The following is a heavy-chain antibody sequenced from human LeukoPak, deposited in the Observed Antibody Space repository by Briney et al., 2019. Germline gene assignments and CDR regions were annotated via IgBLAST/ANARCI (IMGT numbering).Heavy chain of an antibody. CDR3: ARGLGYYDSGAFDI. Sequence: GGSLRLSCAASGFTFRSYWMSWVRQAPGKGLEWVSYISSSSSTIYYADSVKGRFTISRDNAKNSLYLQMNSLRAEDTAVYYCARGLGYYDSGAFDIWGQGTMVTVSS. J-gene: IGHJ3*02. D-gene: IGHD3-22*01. CDR2: ISSSSSTI. V-gene: IGHV3-48*01. CDR1: GFTFRSYW.